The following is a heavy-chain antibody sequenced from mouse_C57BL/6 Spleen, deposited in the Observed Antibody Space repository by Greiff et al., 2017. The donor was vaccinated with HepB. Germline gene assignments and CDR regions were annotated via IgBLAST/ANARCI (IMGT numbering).Heavy chain of an antibody. V-gene: IGHV1-39*01. Sequence: EVKLMESGPELVKPGASVKISCKASGYSFTDYNMNWVKQSNGKSLEWIGVINPNYGTTSYNQKFKGKATLTVDQSSSTAYMQLNSLTSEDSAVYYCAIPYSNYGYAMDYWGQGTSVTVSS. D-gene: IGHD2-5*01. J-gene: IGHJ4*01. CDR1: GYSFTDYN. CDR2: INPNYGTT. CDR3: AIPYSNYGYAMDY.